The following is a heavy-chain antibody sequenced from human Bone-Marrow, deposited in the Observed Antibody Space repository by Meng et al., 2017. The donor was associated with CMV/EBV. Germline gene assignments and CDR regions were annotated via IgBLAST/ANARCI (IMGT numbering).Heavy chain of an antibody. CDR2: SNAGNGNT. CDR1: GYTFTSYA. J-gene: IGHJ6*02. V-gene: IGHV1-3*02. D-gene: IGHD2-2*01. CDR3: ARISGRYCSSTSCHSGYYYGMDV. Sequence: ASVKVSCKASGYTFTSYAMHWVRQAPGQRLEWMGWSNAGNGNTKYSQEFQGRVTITRDTSASTAYMELSSLRSEDMAVYYCARISGRYCSSTSCHSGYYYGMDVWGQGTTVTVSS.